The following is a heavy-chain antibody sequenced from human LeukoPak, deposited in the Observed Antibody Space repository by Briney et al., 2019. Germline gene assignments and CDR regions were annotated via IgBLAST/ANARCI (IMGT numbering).Heavy chain of an antibody. CDR3: VREKTAYYYDRSGFPEGAFDV. D-gene: IGHD3-22*01. V-gene: IGHV4-31*03. J-gene: IGHJ3*01. CDR2: VYYSRST. CDR1: GSSISSGGEY. Sequence: PSETLSLTCTVSGSSISSGGEYWSWLRHLPGKGLEWIGYVYYSRSTYYNPSLESRITMSVDTTENQFSLKLTSVTAADTAVYYCVREKTAYYYDRSGFPEGAFDVWGQGTMVTVSS.